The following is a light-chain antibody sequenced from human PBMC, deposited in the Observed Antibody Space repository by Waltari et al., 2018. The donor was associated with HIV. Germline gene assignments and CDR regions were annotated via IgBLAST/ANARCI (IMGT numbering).Light chain of an antibody. CDR3: QQYNGWPRT. CDR2: GAS. J-gene: IGKJ1*01. CDR1: QNVITN. Sequence: IVLTQSAAPLSVSHGESVTLSCRASQNVITNLAWYQPKPGQAPSLLLYGASTRASSIPARFTGGGSGSDFTLTNNSLQSEDCGLYYCQQYNGWPRTFGQGTKV. V-gene: IGKV3-15*01.